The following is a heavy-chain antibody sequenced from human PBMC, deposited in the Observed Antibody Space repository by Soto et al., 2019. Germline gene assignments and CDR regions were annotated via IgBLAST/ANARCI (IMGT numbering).Heavy chain of an antibody. CDR3: ARVVYRFRYYYGSGSQPQNWFDP. Sequence: SETLSLTCAVYGGSFSGYYWSWIRQPPGKGLEWIGEINHSGSTNYNPSLKSRVTISVDTSKNQFSLKLSSVTAADTAVYYCARVVYRFRYYYGSGSQPQNWFDPWGQGTLVTVSS. J-gene: IGHJ5*02. CDR2: INHSGST. V-gene: IGHV4-34*01. D-gene: IGHD3-10*01. CDR1: GGSFSGYY.